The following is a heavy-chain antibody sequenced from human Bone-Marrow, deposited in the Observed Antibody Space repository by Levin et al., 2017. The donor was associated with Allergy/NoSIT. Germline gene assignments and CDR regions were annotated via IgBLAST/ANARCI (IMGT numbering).Heavy chain of an antibody. D-gene: IGHD2-2*01. CDR3: ARDGQAKNHEYCSSTSCYVTASFDP. CDR2: IIPIFGTA. CDR1: GGTFSSYA. Sequence: SVKVSCKASGGTFSSYAISWVRQAPGQGLVWMGGIIPIFGTANYAQKFQGRVTITADKSTSTAYMELSSLRSEDTAVYYCARDGQAKNHEYCSSTSCYVTASFDPWGQGTLVTVSS. V-gene: IGHV1-69*06. J-gene: IGHJ5*02.